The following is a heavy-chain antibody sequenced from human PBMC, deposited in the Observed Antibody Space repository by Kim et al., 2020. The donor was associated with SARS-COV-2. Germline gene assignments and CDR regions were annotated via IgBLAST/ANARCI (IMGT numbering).Heavy chain of an antibody. CDR3: ARDTYNDYVWGSYRPNLYYFDY. CDR2: ISSSSSYI. J-gene: IGHJ4*02. Sequence: GGSLRLSCAASGFTFSSYSMNWVRQAPGKGLEWVSSISSSSSYIYYADSVKGRFTISRDNAKNSLYLQMNSLRAEDTAVYYCARDTYNDYVWGSYRPNLYYFDYWGQGTLVTVSS. V-gene: IGHV3-21*01. D-gene: IGHD3-16*02. CDR1: GFTFSSYS.